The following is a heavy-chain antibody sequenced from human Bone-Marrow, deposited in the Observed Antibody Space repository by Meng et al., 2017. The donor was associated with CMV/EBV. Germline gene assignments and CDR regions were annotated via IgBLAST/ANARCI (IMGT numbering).Heavy chain of an antibody. CDR2: IYYSGST. D-gene: IGHD6-13*01. CDR3: ARGRSSWYYFDY. Sequence: SETLSLTCTVSGGSISSYYWSWIRQPPGKGLEWIGYIYYSGSTNYNPSLKSRVTISVDTSKNQFSLKLSSVTAADTAVYYCARGRSSWYYFDYWGQGTLVTVSS. V-gene: IGHV4-59*01. CDR1: GGSISSYY. J-gene: IGHJ4*02.